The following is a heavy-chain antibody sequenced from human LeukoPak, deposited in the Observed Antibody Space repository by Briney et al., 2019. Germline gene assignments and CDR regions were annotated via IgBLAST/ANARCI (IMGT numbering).Heavy chain of an antibody. V-gene: IGHV4-39*01. Sequence: SETLSLTCTVSGGSISSSIYYWGWIRQPPGKGLEWIGSIFYSGSTYYNPSLKSRVTISVDTSKNQFSLKLSSMTAADTAVYYCARVLRVGATTVAFDIWGQGTMVTVSS. CDR1: GGSISSSIYY. CDR2: IFYSGST. CDR3: ARVLRVGATTVAFDI. J-gene: IGHJ3*02. D-gene: IGHD1-26*01.